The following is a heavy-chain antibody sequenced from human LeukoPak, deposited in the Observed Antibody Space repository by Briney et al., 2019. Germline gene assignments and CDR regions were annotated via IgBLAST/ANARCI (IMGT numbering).Heavy chain of an antibody. CDR3: VRDSGGSPGIWFDP. CDR1: GGTFSSYA. D-gene: IGHD2-15*01. Sequence: VASVKVSCKASGGTFSSYAISWVRQAPGQGLEWMGGIIPIFGTANYAQKFQGRVTITADESTSTAYMELSSLRSEDTAVYYCVRDSGGSPGIWFDPWGQGTLVTVSS. J-gene: IGHJ5*02. V-gene: IGHV1-69*13. CDR2: IIPIFGTA.